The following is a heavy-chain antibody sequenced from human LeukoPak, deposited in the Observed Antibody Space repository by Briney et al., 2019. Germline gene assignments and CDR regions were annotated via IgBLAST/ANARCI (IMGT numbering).Heavy chain of an antibody. CDR3: AKDSVGATTWGY. D-gene: IGHD1-26*01. CDR2: ISGSGGST. V-gene: IGHV3-23*01. Sequence: GGSLRLSCAVSGFTFSSYSMNWVRQAPGKGLEWVSAISGSGGSTYYADSVKGRFTISRDNSKNTLYLQMNSLRAEDTAVYYCAKDSVGATTWGYWGQGTLVTVSS. CDR1: GFTFSSYS. J-gene: IGHJ4*02.